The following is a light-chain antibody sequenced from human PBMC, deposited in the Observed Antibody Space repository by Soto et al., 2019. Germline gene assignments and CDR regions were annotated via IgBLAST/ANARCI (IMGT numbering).Light chain of an antibody. CDR1: SSDVGGYKY. CDR2: EVS. J-gene: IGLJ1*01. Sequence: QSVLTQPASVSGSPGQSITISCTGTSSDVGGYKYVSWYQHHPGKAPKLIIFEVSNRPSGVSDRFSGSKSGNTASLTISGLQDEDEADYYCTSFTSVTRYVFGTGTKVTVL. V-gene: IGLV2-14*01. CDR3: TSFTSVTRYV.